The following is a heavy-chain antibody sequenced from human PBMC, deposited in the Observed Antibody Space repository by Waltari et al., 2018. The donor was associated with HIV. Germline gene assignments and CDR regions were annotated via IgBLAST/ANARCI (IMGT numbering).Heavy chain of an antibody. J-gene: IGHJ4*02. CDR1: GDSFTANS. V-gene: IGHV1-2*02. CDR2: INPNSAVT. Sequence: QVQLVQSGAQMKEPGASVKVPCRTSGDSFTANSIHFLRQAPGQGLEWMGWINPNSAVTKYAQKFQVRVTMTRDTSYSTVYMDLSRLRSDDTAVYYCARWAGTTNGLDSWGQGTLVTVST. CDR3: ARWAGTTNGLDS. D-gene: IGHD1-1*01.